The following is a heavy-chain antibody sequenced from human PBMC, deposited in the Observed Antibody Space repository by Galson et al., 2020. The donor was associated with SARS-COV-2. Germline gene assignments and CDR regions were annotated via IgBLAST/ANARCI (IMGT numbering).Heavy chain of an antibody. D-gene: IGHD4-17*01. CDR1: GFTFDDYA. V-gene: IGHV3-9*01. J-gene: IGHJ2*01. CDR2: ISWNSGSI. Sequence: TGGSLRLSCAASGFTFDDYAMNWVRQAPGKGLEWVSGISWNSGSILYADSVKGRFSISRDNAKNSLYLQMNSLRDEDTAFYYCAKDMLRYGLYWYFDLWGRGTLVTVSS. CDR3: AKDMLRYGLYWYFDL.